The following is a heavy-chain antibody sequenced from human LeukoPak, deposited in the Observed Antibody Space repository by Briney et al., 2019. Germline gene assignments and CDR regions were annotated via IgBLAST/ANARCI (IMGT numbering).Heavy chain of an antibody. J-gene: IGHJ4*02. CDR2: ISSSGSTI. CDR1: GFTVSSNY. V-gene: IGHV3-11*01. Sequence: GGSLRLSCAASGFTVSSNYMSWVRQAPGKGLEWVSYISSSGSTIYYADSVKGRFTISRDNAKNSLYLQMNSLRAEDTAVYYCARVKYSGYDLDYWGQGTLVTVSS. D-gene: IGHD5-12*01. CDR3: ARVKYSGYDLDY.